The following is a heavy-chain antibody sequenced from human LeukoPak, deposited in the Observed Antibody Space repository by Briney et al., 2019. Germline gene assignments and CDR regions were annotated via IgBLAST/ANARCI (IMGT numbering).Heavy chain of an antibody. Sequence: GGSLRLSCAASGFTFSSYDMPWVRQATGKGLEWVSAIGTAGDTYYPGSVKGRFTISRENAKNSLYLQMNSLRAGDTAVYYCARGSSSLLRDNWFDPWGQGTLVTVSS. CDR3: ARGSSSLLRDNWFDP. J-gene: IGHJ5*02. V-gene: IGHV3-13*01. D-gene: IGHD6-13*01. CDR2: IGTAGDT. CDR1: GFTFSSYD.